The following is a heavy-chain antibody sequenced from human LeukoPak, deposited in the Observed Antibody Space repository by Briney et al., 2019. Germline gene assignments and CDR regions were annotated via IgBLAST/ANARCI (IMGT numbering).Heavy chain of an antibody. V-gene: IGHV1-2*02. CDR3: ARDRSTYYYDSSGYPLRGMDV. CDR1: GYTFTGYY. CDR2: INPNSGGT. D-gene: IGHD3-22*01. J-gene: IGHJ6*02. Sequence: ASVKVSCKASGYTFTGYYMHWVRQAPGQGLEWMGWINPNSGGTNYAQKFQGRVTMTRDTSISTAHMELSRLRSDDTAVYYCARDRSTYYYDSSGYPLRGMDVWGQGTTVTVSS.